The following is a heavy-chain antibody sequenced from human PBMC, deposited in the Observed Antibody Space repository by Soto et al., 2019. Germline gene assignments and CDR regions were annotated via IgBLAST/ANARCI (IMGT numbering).Heavy chain of an antibody. CDR1: VFPFSSYS. CDR2: ISGSGENI. Sequence: GGSLGLSCAASVFPFSSYSMNWVRQAPGKGLEWVSYISGSGENIKYADSVKGRFTISRDNVKNTLNLQVSSLRDEDTAVYFCAREVKDCTNTRCILEDWSNRFDRWGQGNPVTVSS. V-gene: IGHV3-48*02. CDR3: AREVKDCTNTRCILEDWSNRFDR. J-gene: IGHJ5*02. D-gene: IGHD2-2*01.